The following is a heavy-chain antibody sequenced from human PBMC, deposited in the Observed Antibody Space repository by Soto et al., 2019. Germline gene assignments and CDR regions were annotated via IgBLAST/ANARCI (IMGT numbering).Heavy chain of an antibody. V-gene: IGHV5-51*01. J-gene: IGHJ4*02. CDR1: GYSFTSYW. CDR3: ARHGELSSMTNYFDS. CDR2: IYPGDSDT. Sequence: LGESLKISCKGSGYSFTSYWIAWVRQMPGKGLECMGIIYPGDSDTRCSPSFQGQVTISVDKSINTAYLQWSSLRASDTAIYYCARHGELSSMTNYFDSWGQGSLVTVSS. D-gene: IGHD3-10*01.